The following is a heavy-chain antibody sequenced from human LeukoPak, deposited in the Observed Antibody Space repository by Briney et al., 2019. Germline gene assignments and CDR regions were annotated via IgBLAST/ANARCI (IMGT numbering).Heavy chain of an antibody. CDR3: ARDGYYYGSGSYLYFDY. V-gene: IGHV3-7*01. J-gene: IGHJ4*02. CDR1: GFTFSSYW. CDR2: IKQDGSEA. Sequence: GGSLRLSCAASGFTFSSYWMTWVRQAPGKGLEWVANIKQDGSEAYYVDSVKGRFTIFRDNAKNSLYLQMNSLRAEDTAVYYCARDGYYYGSGSYLYFDYWGQGTLVTVSS. D-gene: IGHD3-10*01.